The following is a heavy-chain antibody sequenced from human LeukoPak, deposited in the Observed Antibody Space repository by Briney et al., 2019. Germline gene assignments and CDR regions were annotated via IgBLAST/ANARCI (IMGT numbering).Heavy chain of an antibody. D-gene: IGHD3/OR15-3a*01. Sequence: SETLSLTCTVSGGSISSSSYYWGWIRQPPGKGLEWIGSIYYSGSTYYNPSLKRRVTISVDTYKNQFSLKLSSVTAADTAVYYCWTGRTFPYYYYVDVWGKGTTVTVSS. J-gene: IGHJ6*03. CDR3: WTGRTFPYYYYVDV. CDR1: GGSISSSSYY. V-gene: IGHV4-39*07. CDR2: IYYSGST.